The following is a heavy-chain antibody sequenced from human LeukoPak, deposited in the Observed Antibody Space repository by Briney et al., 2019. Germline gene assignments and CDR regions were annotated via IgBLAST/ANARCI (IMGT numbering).Heavy chain of an antibody. J-gene: IGHJ4*02. CDR3: AKERQLWTTCFDY. CDR1: GFTFSTYW. D-gene: IGHD5-18*01. V-gene: IGHV3-7*03. CDR2: IKQDGSDK. Sequence: GGSLRLSCAASGFTFSTYWMSWARQAPGKGLEWVANIKQDGSDKYYVDSVKGRFTISRDNAKNSLFLQMNSLRAEDTAVYYCAKERQLWTTCFDYWGQGTLVTVSS.